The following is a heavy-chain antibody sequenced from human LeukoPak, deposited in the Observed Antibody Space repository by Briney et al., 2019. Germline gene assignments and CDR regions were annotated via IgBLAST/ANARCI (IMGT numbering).Heavy chain of an antibody. J-gene: IGHJ5*02. D-gene: IGHD3-3*01. V-gene: IGHV4-39*02. CDR1: GDSISRSLYY. CDR3: ARDRRVTIFGVVTHRWFDP. Sequence: SETLSLTCTVSGDSISRSLYYWGWIRQPPGKGLEWIGTIYYSGSTYYNPSLKSRVTISVDTSKNQFSLKLTSVTAADTAVYYCARDRRVTIFGVVTHRWFDPWGQGTLVTVSS. CDR2: IYYSGST.